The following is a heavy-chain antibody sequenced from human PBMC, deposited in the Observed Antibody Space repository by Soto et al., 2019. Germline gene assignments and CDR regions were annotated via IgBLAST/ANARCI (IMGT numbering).Heavy chain of an antibody. Sequence: ASVKVSCKACGGTFSSYAISWVRQDNGQGLEWMGGIIPIFDTADYAQKFQGRVTITADESTNTAYMELSSLRSEDTAVYYCAGHSSGVPGYYYGMDVWGQGTTVTVSS. V-gene: IGHV1-69*13. J-gene: IGHJ6*02. CDR2: IIPIFDTA. CDR3: AGHSSGVPGYYYGMDV. CDR1: GGTFSSYA. D-gene: IGHD3-22*01.